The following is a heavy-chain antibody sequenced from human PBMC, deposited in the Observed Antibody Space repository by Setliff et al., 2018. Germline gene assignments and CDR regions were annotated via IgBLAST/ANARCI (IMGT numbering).Heavy chain of an antibody. CDR3: ARVRMVQGYYEFDY. CDR2: INHYGST. D-gene: IGHD3-10*01. V-gene: IGHV4-34*01. J-gene: IGHJ4*02. Sequence: SETLSLTCAVYDGSFSDYYWSWIRQPPGKGLEWIGEINHYGSTKYKSSLKSRVTISVDTSKNQISLKLNSVTAADTAVYYCARVRMVQGYYEFDYWGQGTQVTVSS. CDR1: DGSFSDYY.